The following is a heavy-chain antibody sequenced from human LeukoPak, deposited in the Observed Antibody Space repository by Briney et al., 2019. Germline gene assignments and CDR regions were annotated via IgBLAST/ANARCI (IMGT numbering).Heavy chain of an antibody. D-gene: IGHD2-2*01. J-gene: IGHJ4*02. V-gene: IGHV1-2*02. CDR3: VRNSDAGCRSTVCYLRH. CDR1: GYTFADYH. Sequence: ASVKVSCKTSGYTFADYHIHWVRQAPGQGLELMGWINPNNGDTNYVQKFQGRVTMTRDTSISTAYMELNRLMSDDTAVYYCVRNSDAGCRSTVCYLRHWGQGTLVIVSS. CDR2: INPNNGDT.